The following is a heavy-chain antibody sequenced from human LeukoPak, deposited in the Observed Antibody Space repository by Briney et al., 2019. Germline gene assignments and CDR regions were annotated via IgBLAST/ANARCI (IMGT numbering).Heavy chain of an antibody. V-gene: IGHV5-51*01. Sequence: KDGESLKISCKASGYSFSTYWIAWVRQMPGKGLEWIGIIFPGDSDTRYSPSFQGQVTISADEFINTAYLQWRSLKASDTAMYYCARSGVPGAMTWFDPWGQGTLVTVSS. J-gene: IGHJ5*02. CDR3: ARSGVPGAMTWFDP. D-gene: IGHD2-2*01. CDR2: IFPGDSDT. CDR1: GYSFSTYW.